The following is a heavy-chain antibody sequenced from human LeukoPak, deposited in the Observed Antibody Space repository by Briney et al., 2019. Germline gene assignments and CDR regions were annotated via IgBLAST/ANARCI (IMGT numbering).Heavy chain of an antibody. Sequence: NPGGSLRLSCAASGFTFSSYAMHWVRQAPGKGLEWVAVISYDGSNKYYADSVKGRFTISRDNSKNTLYLQMNSLRAEDTAVYYCAGDGARLRAAAFDYWGQGTLVTVSS. CDR1: GFTFSSYA. J-gene: IGHJ4*02. CDR3: AGDGARLRAAAFDY. CDR2: ISYDGSNK. V-gene: IGHV3-30-3*01. D-gene: IGHD6-13*01.